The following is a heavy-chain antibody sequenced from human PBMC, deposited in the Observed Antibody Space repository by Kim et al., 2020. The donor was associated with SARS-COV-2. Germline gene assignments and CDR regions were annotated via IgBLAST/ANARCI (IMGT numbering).Heavy chain of an antibody. D-gene: IGHD3-22*01. CDR2: INHSGST. J-gene: IGHJ6*02. V-gene: IGHV4-34*01. CDR3: ARGSEGITMIVVIKPYYYYALDV. Sequence: SETLSLTCAVYGGSFSGYYRSWIRQPPGKGLEWIGEINHSGSTNYNPSLKSRVTISVDTSKNQFSLKLSSVTAADTAVYYCARGSEGITMIVVIKPYYYYALDVWGQGTTVTVSS. CDR1: GGSFSGYY.